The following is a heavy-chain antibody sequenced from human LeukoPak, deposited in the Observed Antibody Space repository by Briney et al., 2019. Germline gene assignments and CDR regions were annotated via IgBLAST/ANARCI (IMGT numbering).Heavy chain of an antibody. J-gene: IGHJ4*02. D-gene: IGHD3-9*01. CDR2: ISSSGSTI. CDR1: GFTFSDYY. V-gene: IGHV3-11*04. Sequence: PGGSLRLSCAASGFTFSDYYMSWIRQAPGEGLEWVSYISSSGSTIYYADSVKGRFTISRDNAKNSLYLQMNSLRAEDTAVYYCARVVLRYFDWLFDPWYFDYWGQGTLVTVSS. CDR3: ARVVLRYFDWLFDPWYFDY.